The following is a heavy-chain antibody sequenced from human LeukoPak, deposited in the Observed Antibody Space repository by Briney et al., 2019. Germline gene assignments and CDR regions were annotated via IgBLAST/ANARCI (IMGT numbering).Heavy chain of an antibody. V-gene: IGHV1-2*06. Sequence: ASVKVSCKASGYSFIGYYIHWVRQAPGQGLEWMGRINPNSGGTNYAQKFQGRVTVTRDTSISTAYMELSRLRSDDTAVYFCAREYGLDAFDIWGQGTMVTVSS. CDR2: INPNSGGT. CDR1: GYSFIGYY. CDR3: AREYGLDAFDI. J-gene: IGHJ3*02. D-gene: IGHD2-2*03.